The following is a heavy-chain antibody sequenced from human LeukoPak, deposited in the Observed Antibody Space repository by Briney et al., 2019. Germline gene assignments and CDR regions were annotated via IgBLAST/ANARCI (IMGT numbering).Heavy chain of an antibody. CDR2: MTVTNKI. CDR1: GFTFNDYT. J-gene: IGHJ3*02. Sequence: KTGGSLRLSCAASGFTFNDYTVTWVRQAPGKGLECITTMTVTNKIYYGEAVKRRFTISRDNAENSVYLQINSLRDEDTAVYSCARAQTLFWEFDGFDIWGRGTKVTVSS. CDR3: ARAQTLFWEFDGFDI. V-gene: IGHV3-69-1*01. D-gene: IGHD3-3*01.